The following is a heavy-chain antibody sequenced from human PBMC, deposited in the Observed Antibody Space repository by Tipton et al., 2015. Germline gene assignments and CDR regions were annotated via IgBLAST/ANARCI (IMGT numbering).Heavy chain of an antibody. D-gene: IGHD3-22*01. CDR2: IYYSGST. J-gene: IGHJ4*02. V-gene: IGHV4-61*01. CDR1: GGSVSSPSYY. CDR3: ARETTYYYDSSGGPVNYFDY. Sequence: TLSLTCAVSGGSVSSPSYYWSWIRQPPGKELEWIGYIYYSGSTNYNPSLKSRVTISVDTSKNQFSLKLSSVTAADTAVYYCARETTYYYDSSGGPVNYFDYWGQGTLVTVSS.